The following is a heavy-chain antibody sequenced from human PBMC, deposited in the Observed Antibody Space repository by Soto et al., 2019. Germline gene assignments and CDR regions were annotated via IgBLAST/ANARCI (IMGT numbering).Heavy chain of an antibody. Sequence: QVNLVQSGAEVKRPGASVKISCKASGFTFTNYGFSWVRLAPGQGLEWLGWSSSFNGNTNYPQKNQGRITMTTDTSTTTVYMELRSLTPDDTAVYFCARDSGAEVVAPPEARYMDVWGKGTTVTVSS. V-gene: IGHV1-18*01. J-gene: IGHJ6*03. CDR3: ARDSGAEVVAPPEARYMDV. CDR1: GFTFTNYG. CDR2: SSSFNGNT. D-gene: IGHD6-25*01.